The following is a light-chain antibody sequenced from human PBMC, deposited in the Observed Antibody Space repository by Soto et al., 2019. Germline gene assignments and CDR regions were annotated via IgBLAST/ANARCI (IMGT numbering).Light chain of an antibody. Sequence: EIVMTQSPATLSVSPGERATLSCRASQSVSSYLAWYQQKPGLPPRLLIYDASTRATGIPDWFSGSGSGTDFTLTISSLQSADFAVYYCQQYSIWPPLYTFGRGTKLEIK. CDR3: QQYSIWPPLYT. CDR1: QSVSSY. V-gene: IGKV3-15*01. CDR2: DAS. J-gene: IGKJ2*01.